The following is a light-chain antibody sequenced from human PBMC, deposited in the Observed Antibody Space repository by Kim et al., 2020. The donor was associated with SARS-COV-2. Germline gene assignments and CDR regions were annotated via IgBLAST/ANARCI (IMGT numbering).Light chain of an antibody. CDR1: SSNVGGYNY. J-gene: IGLJ2*01. CDR3: SSYTSTNTVV. Sequence: QSALTQPASVSGSPGQSITISCTGSSSNVGGYNYVSWYQQHPGKAPKVMIYDVTNRPSGVSSRFSGSKSGNTASLTISGLQAEDEAYYYCSSYTSTNTVVFGGGTKLTVL. CDR2: DVT. V-gene: IGLV2-14*03.